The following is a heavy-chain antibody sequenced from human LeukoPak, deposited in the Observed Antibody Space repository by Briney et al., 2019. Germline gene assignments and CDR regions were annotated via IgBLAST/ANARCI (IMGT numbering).Heavy chain of an antibody. CDR2: ISYDGSNK. CDR1: GFTFSSYG. CDR3: ARDLYDTSGNKYFDY. J-gene: IGHJ4*02. Sequence: GRSLRLSCAASGFTFSSYGMHWVRQAPGKGLEWVAVISYDGSNKYYADSVKGRFTISRDNSKNTLHLQMSSLRAEDTAVYYCARDLYDTSGNKYFDYWGQGTLVTVSS. D-gene: IGHD3-22*01. V-gene: IGHV3-30*03.